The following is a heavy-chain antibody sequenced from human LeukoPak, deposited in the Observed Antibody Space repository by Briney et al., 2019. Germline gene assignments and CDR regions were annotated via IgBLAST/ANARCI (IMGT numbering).Heavy chain of an antibody. Sequence: GGSLRLSCAASGFTFSSYEMNWVRQAPGKGLEWVSYISSSGSTIYYADSVKGRFTISRDNAKHSLYLQMNSLRAEDTAVYYCAREVAARPFDYWGQGTLVTVSS. J-gene: IGHJ4*02. CDR3: AREVAARPFDY. CDR2: ISSSGSTI. D-gene: IGHD6-6*01. CDR1: GFTFSSYE. V-gene: IGHV3-48*03.